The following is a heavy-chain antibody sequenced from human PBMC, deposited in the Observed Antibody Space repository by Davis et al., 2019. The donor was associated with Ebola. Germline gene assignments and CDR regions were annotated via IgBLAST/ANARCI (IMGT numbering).Heavy chain of an antibody. J-gene: IGHJ4*02. V-gene: IGHV3-7*01. CDR2: INQDGSEK. CDR3: ARDKAGSNY. CDR1: GFTFNTYW. Sequence: GGSLRLSCAASGFTFNTYWMNWVRQGPGKGLEWVANINQDGSEKYYVDSVKGRFTISRDNAKNSLYLQMNSLRAEDTAVYHCARDKAGSNYWGQGTLVTVSS.